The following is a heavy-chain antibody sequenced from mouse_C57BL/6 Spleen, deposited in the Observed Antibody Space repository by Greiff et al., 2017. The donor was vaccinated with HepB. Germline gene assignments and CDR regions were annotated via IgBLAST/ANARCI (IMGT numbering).Heavy chain of an antibody. V-gene: IGHV1-69*01. Sequence: QVQLQQPGAELVMPGASVKLSCKASGYTFTSYWMHWVKQRPGQGLEWIGEIDPSDSYTNYNQKFKGKSTLTVDKSSSTAYMQLSSLTSEDSAVYYCARQTGPSAMDYWGQGTSVTVSS. CDR3: ARQTGPSAMDY. CDR2: IDPSDSYT. J-gene: IGHJ4*01. CDR1: GYTFTSYW. D-gene: IGHD4-1*01.